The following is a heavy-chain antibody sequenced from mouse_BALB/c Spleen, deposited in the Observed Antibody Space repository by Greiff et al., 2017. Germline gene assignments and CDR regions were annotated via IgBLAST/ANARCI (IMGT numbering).Heavy chain of an antibody. CDR3: ATVSGGNYEAY. Sequence: VQLHQSGAELMKPGASVKISCKATGYTFSSYWIEWVKQRPGHGLEWIGEILPGSGSTNYNEKFKGKATFTADTSSNTAYMQLSSLTSEDSAVYYCATVSGGNYEAYWGQGTLVTVSA. CDR1: GYTFSSYW. V-gene: IGHV1-9*01. CDR2: ILPGSGST. D-gene: IGHD2-1*01. J-gene: IGHJ3*01.